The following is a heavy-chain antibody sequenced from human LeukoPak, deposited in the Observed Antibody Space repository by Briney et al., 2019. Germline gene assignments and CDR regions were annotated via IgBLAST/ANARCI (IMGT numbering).Heavy chain of an antibody. Sequence: PGGSLRLSCAASGFTFSRYWMSWVRQAPGKGLEWVANIKEDGSEKYYVDSVKGRFTISRDNAKNSLYLQMNSLRAEDTAVYYCARGGSRYYYMDVWGKGTTVTVSS. J-gene: IGHJ6*03. D-gene: IGHD3-10*01. CDR2: IKEDGSEK. CDR3: ARGGSRYYYMDV. V-gene: IGHV3-7*01. CDR1: GFTFSRYW.